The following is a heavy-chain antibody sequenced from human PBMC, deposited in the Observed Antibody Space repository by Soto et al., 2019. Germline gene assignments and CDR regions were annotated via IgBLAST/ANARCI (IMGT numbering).Heavy chain of an antibody. CDR1: AYTFTTYY. CDR3: ARDRGTNFGIVIRSYYYFGMDV. Sequence: ASVKVSCKASAYTFTTYYLHWVRQAPGQGLEWMGIINPSDGSTSYAQKFQGRVTMTRDTSTGTLYMELSSLRFEDTAVYFCARDRGTNFGIVIRSYYYFGMDVWGQGTTVTVSS. CDR2: INPSDGST. V-gene: IGHV1-46*01. D-gene: IGHD3-3*01. J-gene: IGHJ6*02.